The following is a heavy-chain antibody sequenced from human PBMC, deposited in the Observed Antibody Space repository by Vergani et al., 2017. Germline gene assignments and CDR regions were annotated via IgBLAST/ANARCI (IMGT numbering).Heavy chain of an antibody. CDR2: IIPIFGTA. CDR3: AGGRDPGHVGLKPLGVGNWFDP. V-gene: IGHV1-69*01. Sequence: QVQLVQSGAEVKKPGSSVKVSCKASGGTFSSYAISWVRQAPGQGLEWMGGIIPIFGTANYAQKFQGRVTLTAEESPSTAYLERSSLRSEDTAVYYCAGGRDPGHVGLKPLGVGNWFDPWGQGTLVTVSS. CDR1: GGTFSSYA. J-gene: IGHJ5*02. D-gene: IGHD1-26*01.